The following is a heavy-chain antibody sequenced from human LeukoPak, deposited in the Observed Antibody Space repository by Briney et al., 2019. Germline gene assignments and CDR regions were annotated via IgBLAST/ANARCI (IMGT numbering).Heavy chain of an antibody. J-gene: IGHJ4*02. CDR1: GFPFSNYW. CDR2: IKQDGNEE. Sequence: GGSLRLSCAASGFPFSNYWMHWVRQAPGKGLEWVAFIKQDGNEEDYVDSVRGRFTISRDNAKKSLFLQMNSLTAEDSAVYFCASISGYYYSEIKTDFWGQGTLVTVSS. V-gene: IGHV3-7*01. CDR3: ASISGYYYSEIKTDF. D-gene: IGHD3-22*01.